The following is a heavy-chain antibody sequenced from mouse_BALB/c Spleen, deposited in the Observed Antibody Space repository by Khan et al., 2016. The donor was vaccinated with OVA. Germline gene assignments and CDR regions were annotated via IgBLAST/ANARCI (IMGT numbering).Heavy chain of an antibody. V-gene: IGHV1-7*01. CDR3: ARRGLRWDFDY. CDR2: LNPSTGYT. J-gene: IGHJ2*01. D-gene: IGHD1-1*01. Sequence: QVQLKQSGAELAKPGASVKMSCKASGYTFINSWILWIKQRPGQGLEWIGYLNPSTGYTEYNQNFKDKATLTADKSSSTAYMQLSSLTSEDSTVYYCARRGLRWDFDYWGQGTTLTVSS. CDR1: GYTFINSW.